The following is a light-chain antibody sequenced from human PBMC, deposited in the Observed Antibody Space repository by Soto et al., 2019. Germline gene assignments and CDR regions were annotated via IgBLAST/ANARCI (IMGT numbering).Light chain of an antibody. V-gene: IGKV1-39*01. J-gene: IGKJ1*01. CDR3: QQSYSTPPT. CDR2: KAS. CDR1: QSISVW. Sequence: DIRRAQYRSTLSAWVGERVNITCRARQSISVWLAWYQQKAGKAPNLLIYKASRLESGVPSRFSGSGSGTDFTLTGSSLQPEDFATYYCQQSYSTPPTFGQGTKVDIK.